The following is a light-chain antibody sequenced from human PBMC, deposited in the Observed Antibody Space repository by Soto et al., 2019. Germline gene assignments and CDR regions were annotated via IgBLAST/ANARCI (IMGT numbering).Light chain of an antibody. CDR2: EVS. CDR3: SSYTISSPLV. CDR1: SSDVGGYNY. Sequence: QSALTQPASVSGSPGQSITISCTGTSSDVGGYNYVSWYQQHPGKAPKLMISEVSNRPSGVSNRFSGSNSGNTASLTISGLQAEDEADYYCSSYTISSPLVFGGGTKLTVL. J-gene: IGLJ2*01. V-gene: IGLV2-14*01.